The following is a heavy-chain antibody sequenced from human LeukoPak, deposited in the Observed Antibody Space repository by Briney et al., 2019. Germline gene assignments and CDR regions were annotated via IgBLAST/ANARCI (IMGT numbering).Heavy chain of an antibody. CDR2: IYPGDSDT. CDR3: ARQGCSSTSCYGTNSQNLDY. Sequence: GESLKISCKGSGYSFTSYWIGWVRQMPGKGLEWMGIIYPGDSDTRYSPSFQGQVTISADKSTSTAYLQWSSLKASDTAMYYCARQGCSSTSCYGTNSQNLDYWGQGTLVTVSS. CDR1: GYSFTSYW. V-gene: IGHV5-51*01. D-gene: IGHD2-2*01. J-gene: IGHJ4*02.